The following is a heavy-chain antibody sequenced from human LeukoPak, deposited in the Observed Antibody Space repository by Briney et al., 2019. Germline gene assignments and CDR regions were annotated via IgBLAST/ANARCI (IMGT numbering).Heavy chain of an antibody. CDR2: INPSGGGT. J-gene: IGHJ4*02. CDR3: AGGGGDYGDN. D-gene: IGHD3-10*01. CDR1: GYTFTSYY. Sequence: ASVKVSCKASGYTFTSYYMHWVRQAPGQGLERMGIINPSGGGTTYAQRFQGRVTMTRDTSTSTVYMDLSSLTSEDTAVYYCAGGGGDYGDNWGQGTLVTVSS. V-gene: IGHV1-46*01.